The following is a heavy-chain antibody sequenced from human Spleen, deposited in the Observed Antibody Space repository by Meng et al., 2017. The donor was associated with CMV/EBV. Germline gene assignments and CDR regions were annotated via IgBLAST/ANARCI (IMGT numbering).Heavy chain of an antibody. Sequence: ASVKVSCKASGYTFTSYGISWVRQAPGQGLEWMGWISAYSGGTNFAQKFQGRVTMTRDTSISTAYMELSRLRSDDTAVYYCARDIPNGWYGVFEYWGQGTLVTVSS. V-gene: IGHV1-2*02. J-gene: IGHJ4*02. CDR3: ARDIPNGWYGVFEY. CDR2: ISAYSGGT. D-gene: IGHD6-19*01. CDR1: GYTFTSYG.